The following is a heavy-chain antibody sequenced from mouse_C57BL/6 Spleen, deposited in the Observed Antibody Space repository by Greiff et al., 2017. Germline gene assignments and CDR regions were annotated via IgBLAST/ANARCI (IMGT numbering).Heavy chain of an antibody. CDR2: IYPGDGDT. V-gene: IGHV1-82*01. D-gene: IGHD3-2*02. CDR1: GYAFSSSW. CDR3: ARWGTAQAYYFDY. J-gene: IGHJ2*01. Sequence: VQLQQSGPELVKPGASVKISCKASGYAFSSSWMNWVKQRPGKGLEWIGRIYPGDGDTNYNGKFKGKATLTADKSSSTAYMQLSSLTSEDSAVYFCARWGTAQAYYFDYWGQGTTLTVSS.